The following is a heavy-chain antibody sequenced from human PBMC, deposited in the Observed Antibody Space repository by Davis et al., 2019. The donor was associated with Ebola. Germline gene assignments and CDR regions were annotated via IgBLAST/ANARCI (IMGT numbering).Heavy chain of an antibody. V-gene: IGHV3-7*03. CDR2: IKQDGSEK. CDR1: GFTFSSYW. D-gene: IGHD3-3*01. J-gene: IGHJ6*03. Sequence: GESLKISCAASGFTFSSYWMSWVRQAPGKGLEWVANIKQDGSEKYYVDSVKGRFTISRDNAKNSLYLQMNSLRAEDTAVYYCARDGPKQLRFLEWLSPSFYMDVWGKGTTVTVSS. CDR3: ARDGPKQLRFLEWLSPSFYMDV.